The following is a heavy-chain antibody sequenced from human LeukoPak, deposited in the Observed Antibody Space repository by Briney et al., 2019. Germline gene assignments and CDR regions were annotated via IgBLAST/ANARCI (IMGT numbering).Heavy chain of an antibody. CDR3: ARGDYVWGSYRYISAVDY. J-gene: IGHJ4*02. CDR1: GYTFTSYA. D-gene: IGHD3-16*02. V-gene: IGHV7-4-1*02. CDR2: INTNTGNP. Sequence: GASVKVSCKASGYTFTSYAMNWVRQAPGQGLEWMGWINTNTGNPTYAQGFTGRFVFSLDTSVSTAYLQISSLKAEDTAVYYCARGDYVWGSYRYISAVDYWGQGTLVTVSS.